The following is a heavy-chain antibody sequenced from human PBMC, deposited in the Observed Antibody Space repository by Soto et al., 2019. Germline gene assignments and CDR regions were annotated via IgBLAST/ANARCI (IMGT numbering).Heavy chain of an antibody. CDR2: IYWDDDK. CDR1: GFSLSTSGVG. Sequence: QITLKESGPTLVKPTQTLTLTCTFSGFSLSTSGVGVGWIRQPPGKALEWLALIYWDDDKRYSPSLKSRLTITKDTSKIQVVLTMTNMDPVDTATYYCAHVKMGMATSHFDYWGQGTLVTVSS. CDR3: AHVKMGMATSHFDY. J-gene: IGHJ4*02. V-gene: IGHV2-5*02. D-gene: IGHD5-12*01.